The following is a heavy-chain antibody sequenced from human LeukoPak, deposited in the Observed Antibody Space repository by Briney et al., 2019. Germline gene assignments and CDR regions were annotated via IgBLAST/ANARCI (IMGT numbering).Heavy chain of an antibody. J-gene: IGHJ5*02. CDR2: NNPNSGGT. D-gene: IGHD6-13*01. V-gene: IGHV1-2*02. Sequence: ASVKVSCKASGYTFTGYYMHWVRQAPGQGLEWMGWNNPNSGGTNYAQKFQGRVTMTRDTSISTAYMEVSRLRSGDTAVYYCARTIAAAVNWFDPWGQGTLVTVSS. CDR3: ARTIAAAVNWFDP. CDR1: GYTFTGYY.